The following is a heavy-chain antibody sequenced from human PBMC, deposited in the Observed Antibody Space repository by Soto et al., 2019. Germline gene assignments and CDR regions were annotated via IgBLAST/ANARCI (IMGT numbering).Heavy chain of an antibody. J-gene: IGHJ6*02. CDR1: GDRFSNYD. CDR3: ARGLLAYFGMDV. V-gene: IGHV1-18*01. Sequence: QLVQSGAEVKKPGASIKVSCKASGDRFSNYDISWVRQAPGQGLEWMAWISAHNGNKHYAEKFQGRVSTTTDTSTSTAYMEVRTLKTDDTAVYYCARGLLAYFGMDVWGQGTTVTVS. CDR2: ISAHNGNK. D-gene: IGHD1-26*01.